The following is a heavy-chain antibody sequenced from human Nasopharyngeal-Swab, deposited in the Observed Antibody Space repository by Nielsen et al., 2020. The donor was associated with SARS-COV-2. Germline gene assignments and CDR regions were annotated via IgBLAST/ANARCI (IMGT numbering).Heavy chain of an antibody. CDR3: ARAVRTEIVLMVYAIGAFDI. V-gene: IGHV4-31*02. CDR2: IYYSGST. J-gene: IGHJ3*02. D-gene: IGHD2-8*01. CDR1: GGSISSGGYY. Sequence: SCTVSGGSISSGGYYWSWIRQHPGKGLEWIGYIYYSGSTYYNPSLKSRVTISVDTSKNQFSLKLSSVTAADTAVYYCARAVRTEIVLMVYAIGAFDIWGQGTMVTASS.